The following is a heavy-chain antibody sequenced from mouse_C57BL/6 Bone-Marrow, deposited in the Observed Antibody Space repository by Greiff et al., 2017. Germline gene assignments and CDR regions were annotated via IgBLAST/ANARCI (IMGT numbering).Heavy chain of an antibody. CDR3: ARSFYYGNSFAY. D-gene: IGHD2-1*01. J-gene: IGHJ3*01. CDR1: GYAFSSSW. Sequence: QVQLQQSGPELVKPGASVKISCKASGYAFSSSWMNWVKQRPGKGLEWIGRIYPGDGDTNYNGKFKGKATLTADKSSSTAYMQLSSLTSEDSAVYFCARSFYYGNSFAYRGQGTLVTVSA. CDR2: IYPGDGDT. V-gene: IGHV1-82*01.